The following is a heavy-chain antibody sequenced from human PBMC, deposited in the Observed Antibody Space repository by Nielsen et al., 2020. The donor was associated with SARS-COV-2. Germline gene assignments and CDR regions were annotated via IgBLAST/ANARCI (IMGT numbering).Heavy chain of an antibody. CDR1: GFTFSSFA. V-gene: IGHV3-30-3*01. Sequence: GGSLRLSCAASGFTFSSFALHWVRQAPGKGLEWVAVISYDGSNKYYADSVKGRFTISRDNSKNTLYLQMNSLRADDTALYYCARRAAGGSIEWYFDLWGRGTQVTVSS. J-gene: IGHJ2*01. CDR2: ISYDGSNK. D-gene: IGHD6-13*01. CDR3: ARRAAGGSIEWYFDL.